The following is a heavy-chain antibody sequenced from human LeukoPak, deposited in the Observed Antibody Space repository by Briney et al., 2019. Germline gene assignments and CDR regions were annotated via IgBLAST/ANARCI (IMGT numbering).Heavy chain of an antibody. D-gene: IGHD5-18*01. V-gene: IGHV1-2*02. CDR1: GYTFTGYY. CDR3: ARGAWIQGPHDY. CDR2: INPNSGGT. Sequence: ASMKVSCKASGYTFTGYYMHWVRQAPGQGLEWMGWINPNSGGTNYAQKFQGRVTMTRDTSISTAYMVLSRLRSDDTAVYYCARGAWIQGPHDYWGQGTLVTVSS. J-gene: IGHJ4*02.